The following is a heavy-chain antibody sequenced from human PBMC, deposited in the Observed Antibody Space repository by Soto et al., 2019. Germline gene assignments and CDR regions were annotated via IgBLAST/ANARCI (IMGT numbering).Heavy chain of an antibody. CDR3: ARVSGGGDAFDI. Sequence: ASVKVSCKASGYTFTSYAMHWVRQAPGQRLEWMGWINGGIGNAKYSQKFQGRVTITTDKSTSTAYMELSSLRSEDTAVYYCARVSGGGDAFDIWGQGTMVTVSS. V-gene: IGHV1-3*01. CDR2: INGGIGNA. D-gene: IGHD2-15*01. J-gene: IGHJ3*02. CDR1: GYTFTSYA.